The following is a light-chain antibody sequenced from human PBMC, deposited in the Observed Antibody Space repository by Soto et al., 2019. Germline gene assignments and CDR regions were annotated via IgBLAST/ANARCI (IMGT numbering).Light chain of an antibody. CDR3: QQYYSYPLT. CDR2: AAS. J-gene: IGKJ4*01. Sequence: IRINPASTPPFSSSRGKGHITFRARPGYCQYLAWYQQKPGKAPKLLIYAASNLPSGVPSRFSGSGSGTDFTLTISCLQSEDFATYYCQQYYSYPLTFGGGTKVEIK. CDR1: PGYCQY. V-gene: IGKV1-8*01.